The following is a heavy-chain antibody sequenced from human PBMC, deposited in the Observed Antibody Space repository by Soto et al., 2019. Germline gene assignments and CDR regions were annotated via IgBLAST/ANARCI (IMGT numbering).Heavy chain of an antibody. CDR2: ILPIFGTA. CDR3: ARGHEFGGNSDAFDI. V-gene: IGHV1-69*14. Sequence: QVQLVQSGAEVKKPGCSVTVSCKDSGGTFSTSSINWLRQAPGQRPEWMGNILPIFGTADYAQKFRDRVTITADKSTNTAYMELRSLFSEDAAVYYCARGHEFGGNSDAFDIWGQGTVVTVSS. J-gene: IGHJ3*02. D-gene: IGHD3-10*01. CDR1: GGTFSTSS.